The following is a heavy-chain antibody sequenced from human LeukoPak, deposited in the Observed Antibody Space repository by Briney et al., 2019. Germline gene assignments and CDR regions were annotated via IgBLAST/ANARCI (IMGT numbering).Heavy chain of an antibody. CDR1: GFTVSSNY. D-gene: IGHD3-10*01. CDR3: ASFYGSGSYYRGSLDY. V-gene: IGHV3-53*01. J-gene: IGHJ4*02. CDR2: IYSGGST. Sequence: GGSLRLSCAASGFTVSSNYMSWVRQAPGKGLEWVSVIYSGGSTYYADSVKGRFTISRDNSKNTLYLQMNSLRAEDTAVYYCASFYGSGSYYRGSLDYWGQGTLVTVSS.